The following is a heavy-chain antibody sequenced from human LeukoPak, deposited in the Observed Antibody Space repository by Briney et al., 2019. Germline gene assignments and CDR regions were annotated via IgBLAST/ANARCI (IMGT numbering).Heavy chain of an antibody. CDR1: GFTLSNN. J-gene: IGHJ6*03. CDR2: ISSSSSTI. CDR3: ARVSAGYYYYYMDV. Sequence: PGGSLRLSCVASGFTLSNNMKWVRQAPGKGLEWVSYISSSSSTIYYADSVKGRFTISRDNAKNSLYLQMNSLRAEDTAVYYCARVSAGYYYYYMDVWGKGTTVTVSS. D-gene: IGHD6-13*01. V-gene: IGHV3-48*04.